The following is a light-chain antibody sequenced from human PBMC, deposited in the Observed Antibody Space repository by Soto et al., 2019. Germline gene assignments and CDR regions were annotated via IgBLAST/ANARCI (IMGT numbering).Light chain of an antibody. V-gene: IGKV1-5*03. CDR1: QGVSTW. J-gene: IGKJ1*01. CDR3: QQYYDFRT. CDR2: EAS. Sequence: DIQLTQSPSTLSGSVGDRVTITCRASQGVSTWLAWYQQRPSQAPKLLVYEASKLQSGVPSRFSASGSVRDFTLTISSLQPEDSATYYCQQYYDFRTFGQGTKVEI.